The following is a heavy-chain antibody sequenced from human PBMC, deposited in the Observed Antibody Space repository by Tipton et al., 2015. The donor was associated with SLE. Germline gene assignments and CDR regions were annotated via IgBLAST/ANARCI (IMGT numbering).Heavy chain of an antibody. D-gene: IGHD6-13*01. Sequence: QLVQSGAEVKKPGASVKVSCKASGYTFTSYGISWVRQAPGQGLEWMGWISAYNGNTNYAQKLQGRVTMTTDTSTSTAYMEVRSLRSDDTAVYYCARDPPPLIAEARGYYYYAMDVWGQGTTVTVSS. CDR3: ARDPPPLIAEARGYYYYAMDV. V-gene: IGHV1-18*01. J-gene: IGHJ6*02. CDR1: GYTFTSYG. CDR2: ISAYNGNT.